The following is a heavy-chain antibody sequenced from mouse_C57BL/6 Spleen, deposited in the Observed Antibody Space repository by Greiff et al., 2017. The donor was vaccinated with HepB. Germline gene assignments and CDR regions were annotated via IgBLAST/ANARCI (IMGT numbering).Heavy chain of an antibody. CDR2: IDPSDSYT. J-gene: IGHJ2*01. D-gene: IGHD1-1*01. V-gene: IGHV1-50*01. CDR3: ARYGTTVGNFDY. Sequence: QVQLQQPGAELVKPGASVKLSCKASGYTFTSYWMQWVKQRPGQGLEWIGEIDPSDSYTNYNQKFKGKATLTVDTSSSTAYMQLSSLTSEDSAVYYCARYGTTVGNFDYWGQGTTLTVSS. CDR1: GYTFTSYW.